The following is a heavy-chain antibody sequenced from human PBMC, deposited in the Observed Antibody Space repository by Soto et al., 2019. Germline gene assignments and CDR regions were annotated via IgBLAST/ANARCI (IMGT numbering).Heavy chain of an antibody. CDR1: GGTFSSYA. J-gene: IGHJ5*02. CDR3: ARDSGQAGTNPWFDP. CDR2: IIPIFGTA. D-gene: IGHD1-1*01. V-gene: IGHV1-69*13. Sequence: ASVKVSCKASGGTFSSYAISWVRQAPGQGLEWMGGIIPIFGTANYAQKFQGRVTITADESTSTAYMELSSLRSEDTAVYYCARDSGQAGTNPWFDPWGQGTLVTVSS.